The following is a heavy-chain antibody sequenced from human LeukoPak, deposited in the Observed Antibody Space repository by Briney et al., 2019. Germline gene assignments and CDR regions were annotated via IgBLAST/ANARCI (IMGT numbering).Heavy chain of an antibody. D-gene: IGHD3-22*01. J-gene: IGHJ4*02. CDR1: EFTFSSYW. CDR2: IKQDGSEI. CDR3: ARDQSSAFDH. Sequence: GGSLRLSCAASEFTFSSYWMTWVRQAPGKGLEWVANIKQDGSEIYYMDSVKGRFTISRDNAKNSLYLQMNSLRAEDTAVYYCARDQSSAFDHWGQGTLVTVSS. V-gene: IGHV3-7*01.